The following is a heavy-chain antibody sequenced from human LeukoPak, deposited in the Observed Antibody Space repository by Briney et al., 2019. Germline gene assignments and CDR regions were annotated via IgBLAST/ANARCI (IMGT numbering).Heavy chain of an antibody. CDR3: ARGASVVAGSDNAFDI. J-gene: IGHJ3*02. CDR1: GFTFSSYA. D-gene: IGHD6-19*01. V-gene: IGHV3-21*01. CDR2: ISTSSSYI. Sequence: GGSLRLSCAASGFTFSSYAMHWVRQAPGKGLEWVSSISTSSSYIYYADSVKGRFTISRDNAKKSLYLQMSSLRAEDTAVYYCARGASVVAGSDNAFDIWGQGTMVTVSS.